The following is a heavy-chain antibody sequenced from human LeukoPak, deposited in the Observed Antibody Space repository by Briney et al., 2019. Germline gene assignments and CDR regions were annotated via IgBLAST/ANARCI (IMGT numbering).Heavy chain of an antibody. D-gene: IGHD2-2*01. CDR1: GYTFTGYY. J-gene: IGHJ5*02. CDR2: INPNTGGT. CDR3: ARKGSTSHNWFDP. V-gene: IGHV1-2*06. Sequence: ASVKVSCKASGYTFTGYYIHWVRQAPGQGLEWMGRINPNTGGTDYAQKFQGRVTMTRDTSISTAYMELSRLRSDDTAVYYCARKGSTSHNWFDPWGQGTLVTVSS.